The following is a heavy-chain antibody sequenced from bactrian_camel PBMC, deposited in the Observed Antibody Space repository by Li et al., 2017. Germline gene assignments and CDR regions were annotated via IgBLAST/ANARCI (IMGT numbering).Heavy chain of an antibody. V-gene: IGHV3S53*01. J-gene: IGHJ4*01. CDR1: GTSSSVC. CDR2: VDSDGKT. D-gene: IGHD6*01. CDR3: AAAHGSGWWCGTLEPTAYNY. Sequence: HVQLVESGGGLVQPGESLRLSCATSGTSSSVCMGWFRQAPGKEREGVAVVDSDGKTSYADSVKGRFDISQNNAQNFVYLQMNNLQPEDTAMYYCAAAHGSGWWCGTLEPTAYNYWGQGTQVTV.